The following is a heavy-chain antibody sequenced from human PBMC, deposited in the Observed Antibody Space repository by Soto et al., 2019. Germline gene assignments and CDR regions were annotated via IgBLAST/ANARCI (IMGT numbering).Heavy chain of an antibody. V-gene: IGHV1-3*01. CDR1: GYAFASYA. CDR3: AADNGEGDSDAFDI. CDR2: INAGNGNT. Sequence: GASVEASCKASGYAFASYARRWVRQAPGQRLEWMGWINAGNGNTKYSQKFQGRVTITRDTSASTAYMELSSLRSEDTAVYYCAADNGEGDSDAFDIWGQGTMVTVSS. D-gene: IGHD2-21*02. J-gene: IGHJ3*02.